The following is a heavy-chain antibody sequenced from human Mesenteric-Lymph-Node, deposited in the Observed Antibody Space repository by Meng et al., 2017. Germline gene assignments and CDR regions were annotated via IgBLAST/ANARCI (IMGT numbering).Heavy chain of an antibody. J-gene: IGHJ6*02. CDR2: ISPGDSDT. Sequence: GESLNISCKGSGYSLTRYWNAWVRQVPGKGLEWKGIISPGDSDTRYSPSFQGKVTISADKSTSTAYLQWSSLKASDTAMYYCARQKGLGTVAGRGDYYYYGMDVWGQGITVTVSS. CDR3: ARQKGLGTVAGRGDYYYYGMDV. V-gene: IGHV5-51*01. CDR1: GYSLTRYW. D-gene: IGHD6-19*01.